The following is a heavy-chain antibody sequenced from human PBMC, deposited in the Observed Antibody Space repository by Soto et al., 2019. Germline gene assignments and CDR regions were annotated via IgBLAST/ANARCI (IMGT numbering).Heavy chain of an antibody. J-gene: IGHJ4*02. CDR1: GFSLSTSGVG. CDR2: IYWDDEK. Sequence: KESGPTLVKPTQTLTLTCTFSGFSLSTSGVGVGWIRQPPGKALEWLAIIYWDDEKRYSPSLKTRLTVTKDTSKNQVVLTMTNVDPVDTATYYCAHRAYFDSGKQFDHWGQGTLVSVSS. D-gene: IGHD3-10*01. V-gene: IGHV2-5*02. CDR3: AHRAYFDSGKQFDH.